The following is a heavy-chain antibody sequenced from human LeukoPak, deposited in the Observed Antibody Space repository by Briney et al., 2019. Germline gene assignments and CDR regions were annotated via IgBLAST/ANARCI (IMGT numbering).Heavy chain of an antibody. Sequence: GGSLRLSCAASGFTFSDYYMSWIRQAPGKGLEWVSYISSSGSTIYYADSVKGRFTISRDNAKNSLYLQMNSLRAEDTAVYYCARDYCTSTTCPNWFDPCGQGTLVTVSS. J-gene: IGHJ5*02. CDR1: GFTFSDYY. D-gene: IGHD2-2*01. V-gene: IGHV3-11*04. CDR2: ISSSGSTI. CDR3: ARDYCTSTTCPNWFDP.